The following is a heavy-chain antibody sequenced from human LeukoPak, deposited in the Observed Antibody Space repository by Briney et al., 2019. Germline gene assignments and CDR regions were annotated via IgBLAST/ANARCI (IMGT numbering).Heavy chain of an antibody. V-gene: IGHV3-43D*03. Sequence: GGPLTLLCAAWGLPYDYYAMLGLRQAPGKDRAWVSLISWYGGSTYYAYCVKGLFTISKDNSKNSLYLQMNSLRAEDTALYYCTKDRREGYGYRRWGDFDYWGQGTLVTVSS. D-gene: IGHD5-18*01. CDR1: GLPYDYYA. CDR3: TKDRREGYGYRRWGDFDY. CDR2: ISWYGGST. J-gene: IGHJ4*02.